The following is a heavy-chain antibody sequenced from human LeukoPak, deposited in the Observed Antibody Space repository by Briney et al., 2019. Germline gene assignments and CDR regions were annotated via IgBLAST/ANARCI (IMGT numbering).Heavy chain of an antibody. CDR1: GFTFDDYA. CDR3: ALFGESTDYYFDY. CDR2: ISGDGGNT. D-gene: IGHD3-10*02. V-gene: IGHV3-43*02. Sequence: GGSLRLSCAASGFTFDDYAMHWVRQAPGKGLEWVSLISGDGGNTHYADSVKGRFTISRDNSKNSLYLQMNSLRTEGTALYYCALFGESTDYYFDYWGQGTLITVSS. J-gene: IGHJ4*02.